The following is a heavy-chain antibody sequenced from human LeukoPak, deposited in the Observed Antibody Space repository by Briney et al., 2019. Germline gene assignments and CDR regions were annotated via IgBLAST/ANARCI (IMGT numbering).Heavy chain of an antibody. CDR2: IIPIFGTA. CDR1: GYTFTGYY. V-gene: IGHV1-69*13. J-gene: IGHJ6*03. Sequence: SVKVSCKASGYTFTGYYLHWVRQAPGQGLEWMGGIIPIFGTANYAQKFQGRVTITADESTSTAYMELSSLRSEDTAVYYCARDRGYSYAKKSSEYYYMDVWGKGTTVTISS. D-gene: IGHD5-18*01. CDR3: ARDRGYSYAKKSSEYYYMDV.